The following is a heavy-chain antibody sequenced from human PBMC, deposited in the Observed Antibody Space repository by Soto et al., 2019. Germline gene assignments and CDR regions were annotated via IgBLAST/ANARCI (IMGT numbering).Heavy chain of an antibody. J-gene: IGHJ4*02. V-gene: IGHV1-69*13. CDR1: GGTFSSYA. Sequence: ASVKVSCKASGGTFSSYAISWVRQAPGQGLEWMGGIIPIFGTANYAQKFQGRVTITADESTSTAYMELSSLRSEDTAVYYCARDAPNYYGSGSSYYFDYWGQGTLVTVSS. D-gene: IGHD3-10*01. CDR2: IIPIFGTA. CDR3: ARDAPNYYGSGSSYYFDY.